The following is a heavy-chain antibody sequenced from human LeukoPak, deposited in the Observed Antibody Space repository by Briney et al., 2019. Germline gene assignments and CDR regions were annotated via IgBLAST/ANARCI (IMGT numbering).Heavy chain of an antibody. CDR3: AKAATVTTLDY. CDR2: ISGSGGST. J-gene: IGHJ4*02. D-gene: IGHD4-17*01. Sequence: HPGGSLRLSCAASGFTFSSYGMTWVRQAPGKGLEWVSLISGSGGSTYYADSVKGRFTTSRDNSKNTLYLQMNSLRAEDTAVYYCAKAATVTTLDYWGQGTLVTVSS. CDR1: GFTFSSYG. V-gene: IGHV3-23*01.